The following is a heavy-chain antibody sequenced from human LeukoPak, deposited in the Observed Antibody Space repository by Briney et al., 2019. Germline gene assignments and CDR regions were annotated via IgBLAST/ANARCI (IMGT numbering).Heavy chain of an antibody. Sequence: SETLSLTCTVSGGSISSYYWSWIRQPPGKGLEWIGYIYYSGSTNYNPSLKSRVTISVDTSKNQFSLKLSSVTAADTAVYYCARGGGDYDYVWGSYCQFDYWGQGTLVTVSS. J-gene: IGHJ4*02. D-gene: IGHD3-16*01. CDR1: GGSISSYY. V-gene: IGHV4-59*01. CDR3: ARGGGDYDYVWGSYCQFDY. CDR2: IYYSGST.